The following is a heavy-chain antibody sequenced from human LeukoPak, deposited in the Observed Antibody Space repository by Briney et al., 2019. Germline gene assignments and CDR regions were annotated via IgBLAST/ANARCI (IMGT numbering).Heavy chain of an antibody. CDR1: GGSISSSTYY. J-gene: IGHJ6*03. D-gene: IGHD3-10*01. V-gene: IGHV4-39*07. CDR2: IYYNGNT. Sequence: SETLSLTCIISGGSISSSTYYWGWIRQSPGKGLEWIGTIYYNGNTYYNPSLQSRVTISVDTSKNQFSLKLSSMTAADTAVYYCACRELWFGESHMDVWGKGTTVTISS. CDR3: ACRELWFGESHMDV.